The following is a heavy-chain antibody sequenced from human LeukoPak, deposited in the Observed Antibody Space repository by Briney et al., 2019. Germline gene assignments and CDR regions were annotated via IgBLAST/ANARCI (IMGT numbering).Heavy chain of an antibody. CDR3: ARSMSEAFDI. CDR2: IIPIFGTA. Sequence: SVKVSCKASGGTFSSYAISWVRQAPGQGLEWMGGIIPIFGTANYAQKFQGRVTITAVESTSTAYMELSSLRSEDTAVYYCARSMSEAFDIWGQGTMVTVSS. CDR1: GGTFSSYA. J-gene: IGHJ3*02. D-gene: IGHD2/OR15-2a*01. V-gene: IGHV1-69*13.